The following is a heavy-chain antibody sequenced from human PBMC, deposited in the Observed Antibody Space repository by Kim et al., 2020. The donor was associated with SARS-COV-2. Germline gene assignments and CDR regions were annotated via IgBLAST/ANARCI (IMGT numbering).Heavy chain of an antibody. J-gene: IGHJ6*02. D-gene: IGHD2-21*02. V-gene: IGHV3-53*05. CDR3: PRLGPVTANYYYGMDV. Sequence: GGSLRLSCAASGFFVSNTYLSWVRQAPGKGLEWVPVIYTGATTYYADSVRGRFTISIDNSRNTGYLQMNSLRAEDPAVYYCPRLGPVTANYYYGMDVWG. CDR1: GFFVSNTY. CDR2: IYTGATT.